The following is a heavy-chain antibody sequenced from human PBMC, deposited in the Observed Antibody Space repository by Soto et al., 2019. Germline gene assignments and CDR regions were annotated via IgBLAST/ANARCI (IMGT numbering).Heavy chain of an antibody. V-gene: IGHV3-23*01. Sequence: EVQLLESGGGLVQPGGSLRLSCAASGFTFSSYAMSWVRQAPGKGLEWVSAISGSGGSTYYADSVKGRFTISRDNSKNTQYLQMNSLSAEDTAVYYSVLWPPYYFDYWGQGTLVTVSS. CDR1: GFTFSSYA. CDR2: ISGSGGST. J-gene: IGHJ4*02. CDR3: VLWPPYYFDY. D-gene: IGHD3-10*01.